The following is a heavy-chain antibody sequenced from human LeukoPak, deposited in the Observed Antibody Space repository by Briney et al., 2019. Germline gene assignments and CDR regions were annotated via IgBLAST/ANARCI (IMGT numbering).Heavy chain of an antibody. J-gene: IGHJ5*02. CDR3: AKNYYGDHLRGWFDP. D-gene: IGHD4-17*01. V-gene: IGHV3-23*01. CDR2: ISGSGGST. Sequence: GGSLRLSCAASGFTFSSYAMSWVRQAPGKGLEWVSAISGSGGSTYYADSVKGRFTISRDNSKNTVDLQMNSLGAEDTAVYYCAKNYYGDHLRGWFDPWGQGTLVTVSS. CDR1: GFTFSSYA.